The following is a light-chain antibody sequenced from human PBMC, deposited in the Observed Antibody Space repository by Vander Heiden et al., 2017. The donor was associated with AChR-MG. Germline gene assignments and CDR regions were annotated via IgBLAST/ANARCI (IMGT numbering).Light chain of an antibody. CDR3: AAWDDSRNVLV. J-gene: IGLJ2*01. Sequence: QSVLTQPPSVSEAPRQRVTISCSGSSSNIGNNAVHWYQQLPGKAPKLLIYYDDLLPSGVSDRFSGSKSGTSASLAISGLQSEDEADYYCAAWDDSRNVLVFGGGTKLTVL. V-gene: IGLV1-36*01. CDR2: YDD. CDR1: SSNIGNNA.